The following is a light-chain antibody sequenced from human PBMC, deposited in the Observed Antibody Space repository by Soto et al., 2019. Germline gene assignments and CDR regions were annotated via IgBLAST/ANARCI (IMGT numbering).Light chain of an antibody. CDR2: GAS. V-gene: IGKV3-11*01. CDR3: QQRSNWPYA. J-gene: IGKJ2*01. Sequence: EIVWTQSPATLSLSPGERATLSCRASQSVSSYLAWYQQKPGQAPRLLIYGASNRVTGIPARFSGSGSGTDFTLTISSPEPEDVAVYYCQQRSNWPYAFGQGTKVEIK. CDR1: QSVSSY.